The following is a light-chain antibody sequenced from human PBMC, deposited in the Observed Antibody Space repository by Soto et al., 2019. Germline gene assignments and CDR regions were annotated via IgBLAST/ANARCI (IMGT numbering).Light chain of an antibody. Sequence: DIQMTQSPSTLSASIGDRVTLTCRASQSLTGRLAWYQQKPGRPPKLLIYDVSILESVVPSRFSGSESGTDFTLTISSLRPDYVATFYCQQYRVYPYTFGQGTRLEI. CDR1: QSLTGR. CDR3: QQYRVYPYT. CDR2: DVS. V-gene: IGKV1-5*01. J-gene: IGKJ2*01.